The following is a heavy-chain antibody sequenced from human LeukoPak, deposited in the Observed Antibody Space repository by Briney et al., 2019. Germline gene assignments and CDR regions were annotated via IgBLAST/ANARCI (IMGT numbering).Heavy chain of an antibody. J-gene: IGHJ5*02. V-gene: IGHV3-20*04. D-gene: IGHD3-22*01. CDR2: INWNGGWT. Sequence: GGSLRLSCAASGFNFDHYGMSWVRQAPGKGLEGVCDINWNGGWTGYAETVKGRFTISRDNAKNSLYLQMNCLRAEDTALYYCAGYYYDSSRGFDLWGQGTLVTVSA. CDR1: GFNFDHYG. CDR3: AGYYYDSSRGFDL.